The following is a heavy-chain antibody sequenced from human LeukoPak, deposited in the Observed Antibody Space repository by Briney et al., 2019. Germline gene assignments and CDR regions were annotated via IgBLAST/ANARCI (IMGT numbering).Heavy chain of an antibody. D-gene: IGHD3-10*01. CDR3: ATGHYYGSGGYGY. CDR2: IYYSGST. J-gene: IGHJ4*02. V-gene: IGHV4-39*01. Sequence: SETLSLTCTVSGGSISSSSYYWGWIRQPPGKGLEWIGSIYYSGSTYYNPSLKSRVTISVDTSKNQFSLKLSSVTAADTAVYYCATGHYYGSGGYGYWGQGTLVTVSS. CDR1: GGSISSSSYY.